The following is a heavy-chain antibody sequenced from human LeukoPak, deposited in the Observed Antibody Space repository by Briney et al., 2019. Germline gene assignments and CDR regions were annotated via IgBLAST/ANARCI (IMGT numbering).Heavy chain of an antibody. J-gene: IGHJ4*02. CDR2: LNPNSGGS. CDR1: GYSFTVHF. Sequence: ASVRVSSKASGYSFTVHFIHWVRQAPGQGVEWMGWLNPNSGGSKFAQKFQGRVTMTRDTSISTAYMELSRLRSDDTAVYYCARGWIVVVPAAMPRDYWGQGTLVTVSS. CDR3: ARGWIVVVPAAMPRDY. V-gene: IGHV1-2*02. D-gene: IGHD2-2*01.